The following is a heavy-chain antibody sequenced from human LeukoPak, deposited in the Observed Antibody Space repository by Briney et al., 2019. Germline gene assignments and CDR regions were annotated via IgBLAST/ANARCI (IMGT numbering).Heavy chain of an antibody. V-gene: IGHV3-53*01. CDR2: IYSGGST. CDR1: GLTVSSTY. Sequence: GGSLRLSCAASGLTVSSTYMSWVRQAPGKGLEWVSVIYSGGSTYYADSVKGRFTISRDNSKNTLYLQMNSLRAEDTAVYYCARGYCSGGSCYFFDYWGQGTLVIVSS. CDR3: ARGYCSGGSCYFFDY. J-gene: IGHJ4*02. D-gene: IGHD2-15*01.